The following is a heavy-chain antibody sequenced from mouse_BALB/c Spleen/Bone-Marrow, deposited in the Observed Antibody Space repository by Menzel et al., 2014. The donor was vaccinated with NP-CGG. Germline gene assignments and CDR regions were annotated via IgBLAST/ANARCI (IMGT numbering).Heavy chain of an antibody. Sequence: QVQLQQSGAELMKPGASVKISCKATGYTFSNYWIDWVKQRPGHGLEWIGEILPGSGTANYNEKFKGKATLTVDTSSSTAYVDLSSLTSEDSAVYYCATGFAYWGQGTLVTVSA. J-gene: IGHJ3*01. CDR1: GYTFSNYW. V-gene: IGHV1-9*01. CDR3: ATGFAY. CDR2: ILPGSGTA.